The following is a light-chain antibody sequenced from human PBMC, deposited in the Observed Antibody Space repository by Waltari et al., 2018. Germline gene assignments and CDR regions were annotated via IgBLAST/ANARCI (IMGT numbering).Light chain of an antibody. CDR3: ISYTSTTTYVV. CDR1: SGDVGGYDY. J-gene: IGLJ2*01. V-gene: IGLV2-14*03. CDR2: DGN. Sequence: QSALTQPASVSASPGQSITISCTGTSGDVGGYDYVSWYQQPPGKAPQLIIYDGNKRPSGVSHGFSASKSGKTASLTIFGLQAEDEADYYCISYTSTTTYVVVGGGTKLTVL.